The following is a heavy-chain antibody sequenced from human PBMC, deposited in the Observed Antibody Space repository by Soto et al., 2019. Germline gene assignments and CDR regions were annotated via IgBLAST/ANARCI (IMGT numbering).Heavy chain of an antibody. D-gene: IGHD3-22*01. CDR3: ARRDSSGFYPYFDS. J-gene: IGHJ4*02. Sequence: QVQLVQSGAEVKKPGSSVKVSCKASGGTFSTNPISWVRQAPGQGLEWMGGTGSGTGPGNHAQKFQGRLTITVDKSTSTVYMELSSLSSEDTAVYYCARRDSSGFYPYFDSWGQGTLVTVSS. CDR1: GGTFSTNP. V-gene: IGHV1-69*06. CDR2: TGSGTGPG.